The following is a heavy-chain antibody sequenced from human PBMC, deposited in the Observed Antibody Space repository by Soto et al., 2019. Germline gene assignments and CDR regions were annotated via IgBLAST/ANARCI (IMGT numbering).Heavy chain of an antibody. J-gene: IGHJ4*02. CDR2: ITGSSSYI. D-gene: IGHD3-22*01. CDR1: GFTFSSYS. V-gene: IGHV3-21*01. Sequence: GGSLRLSCAASGFTFSSYSMNWVRQAPGKGLEWVSFITGSSSYIYYADSVKGRFTISRDNAKNSLYLQMNSLRAEDTAVYYCARDVYYYDSSAYWAYWGQGTLVTVSS. CDR3: ARDVYYYDSSAYWAY.